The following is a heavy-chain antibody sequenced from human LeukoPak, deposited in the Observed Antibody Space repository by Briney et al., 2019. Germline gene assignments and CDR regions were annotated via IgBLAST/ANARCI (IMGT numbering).Heavy chain of an antibody. D-gene: IGHD1-26*01. CDR1: GFMFSSYS. J-gene: IGHJ4*02. CDR2: ISSSGSII. V-gene: IGHV3-48*04. Sequence: GGSLRLSCAGSGFMFSSYSMNWVRQAPGKGLEWVSYISSSGSIIYYADSVKGRFTISRDNAKNSLYLQMNSLRAEDTAVYYCARRRDSGSLQHFDYWGQGTLVTVSS. CDR3: ARRRDSGSLQHFDY.